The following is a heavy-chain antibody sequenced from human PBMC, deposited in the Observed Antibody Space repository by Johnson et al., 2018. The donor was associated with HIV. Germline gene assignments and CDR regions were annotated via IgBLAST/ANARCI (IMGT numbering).Heavy chain of an antibody. CDR3: AREAYCSGGSCYDAFDI. CDR2: IYSGGST. Sequence: VQLVESGGGLVQPGGSLRLSCAASGFTVSSNYMSWVRQAPGKGLEWVSVIYSGGSTYYADSVKGRFTISRDNSKNTLYLQMNSLRAEDTAVYYCAREAYCSGGSCYDAFDIWGQVTMVTVSS. D-gene: IGHD2-15*01. V-gene: IGHV3-66*01. J-gene: IGHJ3*02. CDR1: GFTVSSNY.